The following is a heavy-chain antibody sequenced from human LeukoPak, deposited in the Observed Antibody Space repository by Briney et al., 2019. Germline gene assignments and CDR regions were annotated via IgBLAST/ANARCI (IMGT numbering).Heavy chain of an antibody. Sequence: MASETLSLTCTVSGGSISSSSYYWSWIRQPPGKGLEWIGEINHSGSTNYNPSLKSRVTISVDTSKNQFSLKLSSVTAADTAVYYCARGSQYCSSTSCSARTPYYFDYWGQGTLVTVSS. J-gene: IGHJ4*02. V-gene: IGHV4-39*07. D-gene: IGHD2-2*01. CDR2: INHSGST. CDR1: GGSISSSSYY. CDR3: ARGSQYCSSTSCSARTPYYFDY.